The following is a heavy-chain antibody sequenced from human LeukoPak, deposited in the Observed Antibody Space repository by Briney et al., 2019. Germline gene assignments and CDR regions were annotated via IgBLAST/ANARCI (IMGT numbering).Heavy chain of an antibody. D-gene: IGHD5-12*01. J-gene: IGHJ4*02. V-gene: IGHV3-7*01. Sequence: GGSLRLSCAASGFTFSSYWMSWVRQAPGKGLEWVANIKQDGSEKYYVDSVKGRFTISRDNAKNSLYLQMNSLRAEDTAVYYCARDFSATIWLEPLDYWGQGTLVTVSS. CDR2: IKQDGSEK. CDR1: GFTFSSYW. CDR3: ARDFSATIWLEPLDY.